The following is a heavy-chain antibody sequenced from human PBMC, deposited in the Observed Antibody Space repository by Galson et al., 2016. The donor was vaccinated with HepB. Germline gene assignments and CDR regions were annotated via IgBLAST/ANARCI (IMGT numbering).Heavy chain of an antibody. CDR1: GFTFSSYW. V-gene: IGHV3-7*01. CDR2: INQDGIEK. D-gene: IGHD6-13*01. Sequence: SLRLSCATSGFTFSSYWMTWVRQAPGKGLEWVANINQDGIEKYYVGSVEGRFTISRDNAKKSLYLQMDSLRAEDTAVYYCARASSSSSWYLPGYYYDMDVWGQGTTVTVSS. CDR3: ARASSSSSWYLPGYYYDMDV. J-gene: IGHJ6*02.